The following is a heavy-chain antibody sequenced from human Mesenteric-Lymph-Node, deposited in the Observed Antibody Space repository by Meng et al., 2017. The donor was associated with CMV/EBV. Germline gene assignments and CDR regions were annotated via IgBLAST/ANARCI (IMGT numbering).Heavy chain of an antibody. Sequence: GESLKISCVGSGFTFSTYAMSWVRQAPGKGLEWISGISGSGGTTHYSDSAKGRFSISRDNARNKVYVHINSLRAEDTAVYYCVQGSTSGHCNTTSCFYYFGLDVWGHGTTVTVSS. CDR1: GFTFSTYA. D-gene: IGHD2-2*01. CDR2: ISGSGGTT. CDR3: VQGSTSGHCNTTSCFYYFGLDV. J-gene: IGHJ6*02. V-gene: IGHV3-23*01.